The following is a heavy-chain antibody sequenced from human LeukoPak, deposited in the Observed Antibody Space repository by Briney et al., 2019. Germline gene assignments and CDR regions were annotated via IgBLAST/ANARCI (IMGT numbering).Heavy chain of an antibody. V-gene: IGHV3-7*01. D-gene: IGHD2-21*02. CDR2: IKQDGSEK. Sequence: GGSLRLSCAASGFTFSSYWMSWVRQAPGKGLEWVANIKQDGSEKYYADSVKGRFTISRDNAKNSLYLQMNSLRAEDTAVYYCARDPFVVVTAIYFDYWGQGTLVTVSS. CDR3: ARDPFVVVTAIYFDY. CDR1: GFTFSSYW. J-gene: IGHJ4*02.